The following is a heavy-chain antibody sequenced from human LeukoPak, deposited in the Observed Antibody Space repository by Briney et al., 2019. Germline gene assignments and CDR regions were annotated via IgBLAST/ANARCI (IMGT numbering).Heavy chain of an antibody. J-gene: IGHJ5*02. D-gene: IGHD1-26*01. V-gene: IGHV4-4*07. CDR2: IYISGSGTT. Sequence: SETLSLTCTVSGGSISSYYWSWIRQPAGKGLEWIGRIYISGSGTTYYNPSLKSRVTMSVDTSKNQFSLNLSSVTAADTAVYYCAKSGSSYNWFDPWGQGTLVTVSS. CDR1: GGSISSYY. CDR3: AKSGSSYNWFDP.